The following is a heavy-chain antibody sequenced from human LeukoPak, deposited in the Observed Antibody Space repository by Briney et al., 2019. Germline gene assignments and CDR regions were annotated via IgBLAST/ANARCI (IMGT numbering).Heavy chain of an antibody. Sequence: GGSLRLSCAASGFTFSSYAMSWVRQAPGKGLEWVSGITNGGFGTYYAQSVKGRFTISRDNSKDTLYLQMSSLRAEDTALYYCAKYQSGSGYDYWGQGTLVTVSS. V-gene: IGHV3-23*01. D-gene: IGHD5-12*01. J-gene: IGHJ4*02. CDR3: AKYQSGSGYDY. CDR1: GFTFSSYA. CDR2: ITNGGFGT.